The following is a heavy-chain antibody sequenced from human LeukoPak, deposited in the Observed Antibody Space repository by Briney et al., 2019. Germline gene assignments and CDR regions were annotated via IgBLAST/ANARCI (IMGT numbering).Heavy chain of an antibody. CDR2: INNYGSIT. J-gene: IGHJ4*02. CDR3: ASLTSQYDY. V-gene: IGHV3-74*03. Sequence: GGSLRLSCAASGLTFSNYWMQWVRQAPGKGLVWVSRINNYGSITTYADSVKGRFTISRDNAKNTLYLQMNSLRAEDTAVYYCASLTSQYDYWGLGTLVTVS. CDR1: GLTFSNYW. D-gene: IGHD3-10*01.